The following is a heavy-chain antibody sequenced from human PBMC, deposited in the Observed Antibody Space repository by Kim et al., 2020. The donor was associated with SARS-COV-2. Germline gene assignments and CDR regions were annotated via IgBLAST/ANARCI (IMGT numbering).Heavy chain of an antibody. CDR2: IIPIFGTA. V-gene: IGHV1-69*13. D-gene: IGHD2-21*01. J-gene: IGHJ4*02. CDR1: GGTFSSYA. CDR3: ARPDKLYCGGDCYRFDY. Sequence: SVKVSCKASGGTFSSYAISWVRQAPGQGLEWMGGIIPIFGTANYAQKFQGRVTITADESTSTAYMELSSLRSEDTAVYYCARPDKLYCGGDCYRFDYWGQGTLVTVSS.